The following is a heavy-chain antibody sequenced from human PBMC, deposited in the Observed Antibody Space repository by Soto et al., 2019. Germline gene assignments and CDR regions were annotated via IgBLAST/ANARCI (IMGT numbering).Heavy chain of an antibody. V-gene: IGHV4-34*01. CDR1: DESFSGYY. CDR2: VNHSGTT. Sequence: QVQLQQWGAGLLKPSETLSLTCVVYDESFSGYYWSWIRQPPGKGLEWIGEVNHSGTTNYNPSLKRRVTISVDTSKNQFSLQLSSVTAADTAVYYCARELDYYTSGNELGVGGQGTTVTVAS. J-gene: IGHJ6*02. D-gene: IGHD3-10*01. CDR3: ARELDYYTSGNELGV.